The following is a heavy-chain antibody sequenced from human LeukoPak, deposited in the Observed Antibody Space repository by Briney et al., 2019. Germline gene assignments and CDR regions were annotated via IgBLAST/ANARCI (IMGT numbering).Heavy chain of an antibody. CDR1: GYTFTSCD. CDR3: ARDVQGQRLKDY. J-gene: IGHJ4*02. Sequence: ASVKVSCKASGYTFTSCDINWVRQATGQGMGWMGWMNPNSGNTGYGQSFQGRITMTRDISIGTAYMELSRLGSDDTAVYYCARDVQGQRLKDYWGQGTLVTVSS. V-gene: IGHV1-8*01. D-gene: IGHD6-25*01. CDR2: MNPNSGNT.